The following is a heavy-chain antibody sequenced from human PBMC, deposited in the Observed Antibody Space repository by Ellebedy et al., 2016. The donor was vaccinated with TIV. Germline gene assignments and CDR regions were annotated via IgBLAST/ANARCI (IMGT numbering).Heavy chain of an antibody. J-gene: IGHJ6*02. CDR1: GGSFNTYG. Sequence: ASVKVSCXASGGSFNTYGISWVRQAPGQGLEWMGGIIPIFGKSNNAQKFQGRATITADESTSTAYMELSSLGSEDTAMYYCARGSDGHTYTMDVWGQGTTVTVSS. CDR3: ARGSDGHTYTMDV. D-gene: IGHD3-10*01. V-gene: IGHV1-69*13. CDR2: IIPIFGKS.